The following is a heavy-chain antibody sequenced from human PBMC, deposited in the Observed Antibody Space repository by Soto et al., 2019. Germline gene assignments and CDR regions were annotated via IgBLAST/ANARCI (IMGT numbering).Heavy chain of an antibody. J-gene: IGHJ4*02. Sequence: PGGSLRLSCAASGFTFSSYALFWVRQAPGKGLEWVSGISGSGGSTLYADSVKGRFTISRNNFKNTLYLQMNSLRVEDTAVYYCAKGLSGWLDVDGTIFDYWGQGTLVTVSS. CDR1: GFTFSSYA. CDR3: AKGLSGWLDVDGTIFDY. D-gene: IGHD6-19*01. V-gene: IGHV3-23*01. CDR2: ISGSGGST.